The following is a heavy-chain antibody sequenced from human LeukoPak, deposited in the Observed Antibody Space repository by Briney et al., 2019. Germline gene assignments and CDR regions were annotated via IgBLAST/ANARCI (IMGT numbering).Heavy chain of an antibody. J-gene: IGHJ4*02. CDR1: AFTCSGKW. D-gene: IGHD2-15*01. CDR3: VRALSGSDDY. Sequence: GGYLSFSSAAPAFTCSGKWWDWVAQGQGKGLMGISQIDSDGVTTNYADSVRGRFTISRDNAKNTLYLQMNSLRDDDTAVYYCVRALSGSDDYWGQGTLVIVSS. CDR2: IDSDGVTT. V-gene: IGHV3-74*01.